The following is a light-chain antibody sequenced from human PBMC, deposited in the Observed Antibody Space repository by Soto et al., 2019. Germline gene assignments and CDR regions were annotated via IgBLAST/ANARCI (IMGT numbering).Light chain of an antibody. V-gene: IGLV7-43*01. CDR1: TGSVTSVSY. Sequence: QTVVTQEPSLTVSPGGTVTLTCASSTGSVTSVSYASWFQQKPGQPPRSLIYSTTNKHSWTPARFSGSLPGGKAVLTLSGVHPEDEAEYYCLLYYGGAQVWVFGGGTKLTVL. CDR2: STT. J-gene: IGLJ3*02. CDR3: LLYYGGAQVWV.